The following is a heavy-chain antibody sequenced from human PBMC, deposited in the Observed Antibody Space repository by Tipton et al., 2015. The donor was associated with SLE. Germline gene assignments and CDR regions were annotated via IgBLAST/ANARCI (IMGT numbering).Heavy chain of an antibody. V-gene: IGHV4-61*08. Sequence: LRLSCTVPGGSISSGDYYWSWIRQPPGKGLEWIGYIYYSGSTNYNPSLKSRVTISVDTSKNQFSLKLSSVTAADTAVYYCARDFGSSGSFDYWGQRTLVTVSS. CDR2: IYYSGST. CDR1: GGSISSGDYY. CDR3: ARDFGSSGSFDY. D-gene: IGHD6-13*01. J-gene: IGHJ4*02.